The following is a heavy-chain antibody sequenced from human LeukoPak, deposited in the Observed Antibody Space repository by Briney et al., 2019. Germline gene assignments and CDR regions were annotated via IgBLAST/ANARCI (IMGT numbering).Heavy chain of an antibody. CDR1: GFSFISYS. D-gene: IGHD2-2*01. CDR3: ARGAFNTSPDY. V-gene: IGHV3-21*05. Sequence: GGSLRLSCAASGFSFISYSMNWVRQAPGKGLEWISYISTSSGFISYADSVKGRFTISRDNAKNSLYLQMNSLRAEDTAVYYCARGAFNTSPDYWGQGILVTVSS. CDR2: ISTSSGFI. J-gene: IGHJ4*02.